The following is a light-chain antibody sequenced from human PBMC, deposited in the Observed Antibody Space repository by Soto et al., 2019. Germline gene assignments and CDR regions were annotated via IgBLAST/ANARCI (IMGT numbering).Light chain of an antibody. CDR2: GVS. Sequence: EIVLTQSPGTLSLSPGERATVSCRASQSVSSSYLAWYQQKLGQAPRLLIYGVSSRATGIPDRFSGSGSETDFTLTISSLEPEDFAVYYCQHRMNWPLTFGQGTRREIK. CDR1: QSVSSSY. J-gene: IGKJ5*01. CDR3: QHRMNWPLT. V-gene: IGKV3D-20*02.